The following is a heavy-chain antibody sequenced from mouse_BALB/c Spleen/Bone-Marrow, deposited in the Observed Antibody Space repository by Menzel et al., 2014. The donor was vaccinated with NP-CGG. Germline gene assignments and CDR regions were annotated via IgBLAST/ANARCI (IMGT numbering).Heavy chain of an antibody. Sequence: VQLQQSGAELVKPGASVKLSCTASGFNIKDTYMHWVKQRPEQGLEWIGRIDPANGNTKYDPKFQGKATITADTSSNTAYLQHSSLTSEDTDVYYCAAYYCGSSYGFAYWGQGTLVTVSA. CDR2: IDPANGNT. V-gene: IGHV14-3*02. D-gene: IGHD1-1*01. J-gene: IGHJ3*01. CDR1: GFNIKDTY. CDR3: AAYYCGSSYGFAY.